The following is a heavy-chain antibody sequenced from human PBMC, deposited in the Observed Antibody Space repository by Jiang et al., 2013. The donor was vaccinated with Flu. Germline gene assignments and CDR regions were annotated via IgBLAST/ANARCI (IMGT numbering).Heavy chain of an antibody. CDR3: ARGARLRFLEWLSRVRPNVDYGMDV. Sequence: LLKPSETLSLTCAVYGGSFSGYYWSWIRQPPGKGLEWIGEINHSGSTNYNPSLKSRVTISVDTSKNQFSLKLSSVTAADTAVYYCARGARLRFLEWLSRVRPNVDYGMDVWGKGTTVTVSS. CDR2: INHSGST. D-gene: IGHD3-3*01. V-gene: IGHV4-34*01. CDR1: GGSFSGYY. J-gene: IGHJ6*04.